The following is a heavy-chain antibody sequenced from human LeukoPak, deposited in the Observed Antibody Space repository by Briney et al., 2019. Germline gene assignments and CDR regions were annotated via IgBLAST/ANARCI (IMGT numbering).Heavy chain of an antibody. Sequence: EPSETLSLTCTVSGGSISSYYWSWIRQPPGKGLEWIGYIYYSGSTNYNPSLKSRVTISVDTSKNQFSLKLSSVTAADTAVYYCARGISTVTEYYFDYWGQGTLVTVSS. J-gene: IGHJ4*02. CDR2: IYYSGST. V-gene: IGHV4-59*01. CDR1: GGSISSYY. CDR3: ARGISTVTEYYFDY. D-gene: IGHD4-17*01.